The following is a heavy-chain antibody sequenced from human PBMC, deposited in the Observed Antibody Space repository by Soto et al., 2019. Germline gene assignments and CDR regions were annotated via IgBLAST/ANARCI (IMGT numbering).Heavy chain of an antibody. D-gene: IGHD2-2*01. CDR2: LSGSGATT. Sequence: VQLLESGGGLVQPGGSLRLSCAASGFAFSSYAMTWVRQAPGKGLEWVSALSGSGATTYYADSVKGRFTISRDISKNTQTLEMNSLRAEDTAVYYCAEPQDSSSTLYYYGLDVWGPGTTVTVSS. J-gene: IGHJ6*02. CDR1: GFAFSSYA. CDR3: AEPQDSSSTLYYYGLDV. V-gene: IGHV3-23*01.